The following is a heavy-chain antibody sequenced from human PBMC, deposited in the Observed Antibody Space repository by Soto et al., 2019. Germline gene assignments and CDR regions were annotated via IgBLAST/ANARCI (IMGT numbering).Heavy chain of an antibody. Sequence: GGSLRLSCAASGFTFSSYGMHWVRQAPGKGLEWVALISYDGSNKYYADSVKGRFTISRDNSKNTLYLQMNSLRAEDTAVYYCAKDLGVAGTFDYWGQGTLVTVSS. CDR2: ISYDGSNK. J-gene: IGHJ4*02. CDR3: AKDLGVAGTFDY. D-gene: IGHD6-19*01. CDR1: GFTFSSYG. V-gene: IGHV3-30*18.